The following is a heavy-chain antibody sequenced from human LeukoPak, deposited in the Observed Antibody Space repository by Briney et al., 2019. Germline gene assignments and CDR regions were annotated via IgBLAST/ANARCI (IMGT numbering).Heavy chain of an antibody. V-gene: IGHV3-9*01. CDR1: GFTFDDYA. J-gene: IGHJ4*02. Sequence: GGSLRLSCTASGFTFDDYAIHWVRHAPGKGLEWVACISWNSGSVDYAGSVRGRFTISRDNANNSLFLHMSSLSAEDTALDYCAKGTGKYWTYFDNWGQGTLVTVSS. CDR3: AKGTGKYWTYFDN. CDR2: ISWNSGSV. D-gene: IGHD1-1*01.